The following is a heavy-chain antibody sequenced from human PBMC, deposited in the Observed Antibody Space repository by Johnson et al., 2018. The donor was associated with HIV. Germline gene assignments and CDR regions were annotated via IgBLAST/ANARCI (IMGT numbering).Heavy chain of an antibody. CDR2: IYSGGST. D-gene: IGHD3-22*01. Sequence: VQLVESGGGLVQPGGSLRLSCAASGLTVSSNYMSWVRQAPGKGLDWVSVIYSGGSTYYADSLKDRFTISRDNAKNTVYLQMNSLRAGETAVYYCARGLSSGYEDALDIWGQGTMVTVSS. CDR3: ARGLSSGYEDALDI. J-gene: IGHJ3*02. V-gene: IGHV3-66*01. CDR1: GLTVSSNY.